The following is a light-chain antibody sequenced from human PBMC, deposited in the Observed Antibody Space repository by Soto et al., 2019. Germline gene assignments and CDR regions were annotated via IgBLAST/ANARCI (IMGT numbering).Light chain of an antibody. Sequence: DIQMTQSPSSLSASVGDRVTITCRASQSISSFLNWYQQKPGKAPKLLIHAASSLHRGVPSRFSGSGSGTDFTLTISSLQPEDFATYYCQQSYTTPRTFGQGTKVEIK. J-gene: IGKJ1*01. CDR3: QQSYTTPRT. CDR1: QSISSF. CDR2: AAS. V-gene: IGKV1-39*01.